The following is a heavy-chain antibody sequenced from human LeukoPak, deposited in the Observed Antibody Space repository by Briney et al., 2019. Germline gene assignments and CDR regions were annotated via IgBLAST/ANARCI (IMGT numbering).Heavy chain of an antibody. CDR2: ISSSSSYI. J-gene: IGHJ4*02. D-gene: IGHD2-21*02. Sequence: GGSLRLSCAASGFTFSNYNFYWVRQAPGKGLEWVSSISSSSSYIYYADSVKGRFTISRDNAKNSLYLQMNSLRAEDTAVYYCARVSEVTLDYWGQGTLVTVSS. CDR1: GFTFSNYN. CDR3: ARVSEVTLDY. V-gene: IGHV3-21*01.